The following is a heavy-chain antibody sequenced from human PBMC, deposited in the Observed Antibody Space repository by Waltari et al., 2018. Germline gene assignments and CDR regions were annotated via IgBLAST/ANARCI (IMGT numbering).Heavy chain of an antibody. CDR2: INHRGST. CDR1: GGSFSGYY. V-gene: IGHV4-34*01. CDR3: ARTRYSSSSPLDY. J-gene: IGHJ4*02. D-gene: IGHD6-6*01. Sequence: QVQLPQWGAGLLKPSETLSLTCPVYGGSFSGYYWSWIRQPPGKGLEWIGEINHRGSTNYNPSLKSRVTISVDTSKNQFSLKLSSVTAADTAVYYCARTRYSSSSPLDYWGQGTLVTVSS.